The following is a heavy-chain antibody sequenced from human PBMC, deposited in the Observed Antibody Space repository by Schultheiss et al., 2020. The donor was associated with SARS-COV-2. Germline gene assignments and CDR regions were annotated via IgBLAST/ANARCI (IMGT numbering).Heavy chain of an antibody. Sequence: SQTLSLTCTVSGGSISSGGYYWSWIRQHPGKGLEWIGEINHSGSTNYNPSLKSRVTISVDTSKNQFSLKLSSVTAADTAVYYCAKAGYCSSTSCYLIYYYYGMDVWGQGTTVTVSS. V-gene: IGHV4-31*03. J-gene: IGHJ6*02. CDR3: AKAGYCSSTSCYLIYYYYGMDV. CDR2: INHSGST. CDR1: GGSISSGGYY. D-gene: IGHD2-2*01.